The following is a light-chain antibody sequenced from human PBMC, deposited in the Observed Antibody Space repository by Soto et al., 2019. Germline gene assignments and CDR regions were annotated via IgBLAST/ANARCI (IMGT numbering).Light chain of an antibody. V-gene: IGKV3-15*01. CDR2: GAS. CDR3: QQYNNWPRT. Sequence: EIVMTQSPATLSVSPGERATLSCRASQSVSSNLAWYQQKPGQAPRLLIYGASTRATRIPARFSGSGSGTEFTLTISSLQSEDFVVYYCQQYNNWPRTFGQGTKVEIK. CDR1: QSVSSN. J-gene: IGKJ1*01.